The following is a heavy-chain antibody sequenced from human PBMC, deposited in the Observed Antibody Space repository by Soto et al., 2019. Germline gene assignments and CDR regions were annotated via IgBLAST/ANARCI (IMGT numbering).Heavy chain of an antibody. CDR2: ITSSGSFI. CDR1: GFTFSNST. V-gene: IGHV3-21*01. J-gene: IGHJ4*02. D-gene: IGHD3-22*01. Sequence: VGSLRLSCAASGFTFSNSTMNWVRQAPGKGLEWVACITSSGSFIYYADSMKGRFTISRDDAKKSLYLQMNSLRAEDTAVYYCAGVPAASDRTAFYYVSKFFYFDYWGRGTQVTVSS. CDR3: AGVPAASDRTAFYYVSKFFYFDY.